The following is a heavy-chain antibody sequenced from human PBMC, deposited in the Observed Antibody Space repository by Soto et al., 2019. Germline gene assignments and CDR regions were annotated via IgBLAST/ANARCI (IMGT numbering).Heavy chain of an antibody. Sequence: QVQLVESGGGVVQPGRSLRLSCAASGFTFSSYAMHWVRQAPGKGLEWVAVISYDGSNKYYADSVKGRFTISRDNSKNTLYLQMNSLRAEDTAVYYCARDYQRLRWLRSLVHYFDYWGQGTLVTVSS. CDR3: ARDYQRLRWLRSLVHYFDY. J-gene: IGHJ4*02. V-gene: IGHV3-30-3*01. D-gene: IGHD5-12*01. CDR1: GFTFSSYA. CDR2: ISYDGSNK.